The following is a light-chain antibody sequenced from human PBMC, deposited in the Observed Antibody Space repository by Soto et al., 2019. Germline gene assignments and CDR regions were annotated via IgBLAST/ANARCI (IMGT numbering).Light chain of an antibody. J-gene: IGKJ1*01. V-gene: IGKV1-5*03. CDR3: QHYNSYSEA. CDR1: QTISSW. CDR2: KAS. Sequence: DIQMTQSPSTLSGSVGDRVTITCRASQTISSWLAWYQQKPGKAPKLLIYKASTLKSGVPSRFSGSGSGTEFTLTISSLQADDFATYYFQHYNSYSEAFGQGNKVELK.